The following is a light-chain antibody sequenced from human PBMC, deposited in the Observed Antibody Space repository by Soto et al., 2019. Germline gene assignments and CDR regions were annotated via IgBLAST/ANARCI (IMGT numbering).Light chain of an antibody. CDR1: QSVSSSY. J-gene: IGKJ5*01. CDR3: QHYDSSPPIT. V-gene: IGKV3-20*01. CDR2: AAS. Sequence: EIVLTQAPGTLSLSPGERATLSCRASQSVSSSYLAWYQQKPGQAPRLLIYAASSRATGIPDRFSGSGSGTDFTLTISRLEPEDFAVYYCQHYDSSPPITFGQGTRLEL.